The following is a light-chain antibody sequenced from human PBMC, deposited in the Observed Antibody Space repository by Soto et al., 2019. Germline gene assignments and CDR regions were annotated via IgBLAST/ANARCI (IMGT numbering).Light chain of an antibody. Sequence: EIVLTQSPGTLSLSPGERATLSCRASQSVSSSYLAWYQQKPGQAPRLLIHGASSRATGIPDRFSGSGSGTDLTLTISRLEPEEFAVYSCQQYGSSIFTFGTGTKLDIK. V-gene: IGKV3-20*01. CDR1: QSVSSSY. CDR2: GAS. CDR3: QQYGSSIFT. J-gene: IGKJ3*01.